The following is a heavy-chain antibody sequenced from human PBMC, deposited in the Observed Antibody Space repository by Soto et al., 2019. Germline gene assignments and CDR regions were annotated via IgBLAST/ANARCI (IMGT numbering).Heavy chain of an antibody. J-gene: IGHJ6*02. D-gene: IGHD5-18*01. CDR3: ASPNGNDTAMGRDYYYYGMDV. V-gene: IGHV5-51*01. CDR1: GFTFRDYW. Sequence: PGGSLRLSYTASGFTFRDYWVSWVRQTPGKGLEWVGIIYPGDSDTRYSPSFQGQVTISADKSISTAYLQWSSLKASDTAMYYCASPNGNDTAMGRDYYYYGMDVWGQGTTVTVSS. CDR2: IYPGDSDT.